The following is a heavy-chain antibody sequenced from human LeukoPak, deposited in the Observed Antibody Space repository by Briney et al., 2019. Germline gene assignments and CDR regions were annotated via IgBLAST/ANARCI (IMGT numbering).Heavy chain of an antibody. V-gene: IGHV3-15*01. CDR2: IKSKTDGGTT. Sequence: NAGGSLRLSCAASGFTFSNAWMSWVRQAPGKGLEWVGRIKSKTDGGTTDYAAPVKGRFTISRDDSKNTLYLQMNSLKTEDTAVYYCAKDWDFWSGYKAYFDYWGQGTLVTVSS. CDR3: AKDWDFWSGYKAYFDY. J-gene: IGHJ4*02. D-gene: IGHD3-3*01. CDR1: GFTFSNAW.